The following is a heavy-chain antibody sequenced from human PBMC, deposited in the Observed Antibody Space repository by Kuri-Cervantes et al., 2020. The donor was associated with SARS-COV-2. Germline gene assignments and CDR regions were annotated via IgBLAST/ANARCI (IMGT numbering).Heavy chain of an antibody. V-gene: IGHV1-24*01. Sequence: ASVKVSCKVSGYTLTELSMHWVRQAPGKGLEWMGGFDPEDGETIYAQKFQGRVTMTEDTSTDTAYMELSSLRSEDTAVYYCARATRITIFGNDAFDIWGQGTMVTVSS. CDR1: GYTLTELS. D-gene: IGHD3-3*01. CDR2: FDPEDGET. J-gene: IGHJ3*02. CDR3: ARATRITIFGNDAFDI.